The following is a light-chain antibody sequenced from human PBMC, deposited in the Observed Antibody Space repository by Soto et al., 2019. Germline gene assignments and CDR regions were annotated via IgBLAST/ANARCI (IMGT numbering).Light chain of an antibody. CDR1: QGSSSY. CDR3: LQLNSSPYT. J-gene: IGKJ2*01. Sequence: DIQLTQSPSFLSASVGDRVTITCRASQGSSSYLAWYQQKPGKAPKLLIYSASTLQSGVPSRFSGSGSGTEFTLTISPLQPEDFATNYCLQLNSSPYTFGQGTKLEIK. V-gene: IGKV1-9*01. CDR2: SAS.